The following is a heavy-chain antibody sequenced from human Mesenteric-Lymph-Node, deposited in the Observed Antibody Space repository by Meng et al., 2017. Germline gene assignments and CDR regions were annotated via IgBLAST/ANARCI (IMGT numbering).Heavy chain of an antibody. CDR2: VSGSGVST. Sequence: GESLKISCAASGFTFSTSAMSWVRRAPGQGLEWVSGVSGSGVSTYYADSVKGRFTISRDNSRHTLYLQINSLRAEDTAVYYCAKAPDCNNGICYFFNNWGQGTQVTVSS. CDR3: AKAPDCNNGICYFFNN. J-gene: IGHJ4*02. V-gene: IGHV3-23*01. D-gene: IGHD2-8*01. CDR1: GFTFSTSA.